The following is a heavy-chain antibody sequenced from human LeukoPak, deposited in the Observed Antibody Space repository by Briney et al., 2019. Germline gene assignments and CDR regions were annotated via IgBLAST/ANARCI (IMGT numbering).Heavy chain of an antibody. Sequence: SEILSLTCTVSGGSISSYYWSWIRRPPGKGLEWIGYIYYSGSTNYNPSLKSRVTISVDTSKNQFSLKLSSVTAADTAVYYCARQGGGFWYFDLWGRGTLVTVSS. CDR3: ARQGGGFWYFDL. CDR2: IYYSGST. CDR1: GGSISSYY. D-gene: IGHD6-25*01. V-gene: IGHV4-59*08. J-gene: IGHJ2*01.